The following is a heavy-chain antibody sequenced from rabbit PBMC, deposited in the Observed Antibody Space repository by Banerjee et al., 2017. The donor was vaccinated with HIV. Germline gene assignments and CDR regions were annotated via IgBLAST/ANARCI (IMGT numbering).Heavy chain of an antibody. CDR1: GFSFSSSQY. D-gene: IGHD2-1*01. J-gene: IGHJ4*01. V-gene: IGHV1S40*01. CDR3: ARGDSYDDYGGYNL. Sequence: QSLEESGGDLVKPGASLTLTCTASGFSFSSSQYMCWVRQAPGKGLEWIACIYAGSSGSTYYASWVNGRFTISSHNAQNTLYLQLNSLTAADTATYFCARGDSYDDYGGYNLWGPGTLVTVS. CDR2: IYAGSSGST.